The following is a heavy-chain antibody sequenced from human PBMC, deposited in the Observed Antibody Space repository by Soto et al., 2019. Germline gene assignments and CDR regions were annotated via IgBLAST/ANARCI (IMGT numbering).Heavy chain of an antibody. CDR3: ASQLYYGSAGYFDY. CDR2: IYYSGST. J-gene: IGHJ4*02. Sequence: QVPLQESGPGLVKPSQTLSLTCTVSGDSITSGSYHWTWPRPHPVKGLEWIGNIYYSGSTYYNPSLNRRVTITVDTSKTQFSLKLSSVTAADTAVYFCASQLYYGSAGYFDYWGQGTLVTVSS. V-gene: IGHV4-31*03. D-gene: IGHD2-15*01. CDR1: GDSITSGSYH.